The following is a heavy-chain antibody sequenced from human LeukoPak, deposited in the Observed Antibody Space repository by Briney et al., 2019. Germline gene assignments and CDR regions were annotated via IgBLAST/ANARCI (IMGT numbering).Heavy chain of an antibody. CDR1: GFTLSNYW. CDR3: ATYGVVVAATDY. D-gene: IGHD2-15*01. V-gene: IGHV3-74*01. J-gene: IGHJ4*02. CDR2: IKTDGVTT. Sequence: GGSLRLSCAASGFTLSNYWMHWVRQAPGKGLVWVSRIKTDGVTTNYADSVKGRFTISRDNAKNTLYLEMNSLRAEDTAVYYCATYGVVVAATDYWGQGTLVTVSS.